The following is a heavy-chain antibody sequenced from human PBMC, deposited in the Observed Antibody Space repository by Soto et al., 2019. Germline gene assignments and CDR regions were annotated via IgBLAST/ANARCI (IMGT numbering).Heavy chain of an antibody. V-gene: IGHV3-53*01. CDR2: IYSGGGT. CDR3: ARFRDGYTDAFDI. Sequence: EVQLVESGGGLIQPGGSLRLSCAASGFTVSSSYMSWVRQAPGKGLQWVSFIYSGGGTYYADSVKGRFTISRDNSKNTLYLQMNSLRAEDTAVYYCARFRDGYTDAFDIWGQGTMVTV. CDR1: GFTVSSSY. D-gene: IGHD5-12*01. J-gene: IGHJ3*02.